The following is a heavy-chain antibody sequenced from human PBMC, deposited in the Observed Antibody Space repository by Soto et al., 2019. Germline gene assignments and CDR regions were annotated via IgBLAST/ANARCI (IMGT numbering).Heavy chain of an antibody. J-gene: IGHJ4*02. D-gene: IGHD1-26*01. V-gene: IGHV1-69*13. CDR3: ARGSLGGSYYAYDY. CDR1: GGTFSSYA. Sequence: ASVKVSCKXSGGTFSSYAISWVRQAPGQGLEWMGGIIPIFGTANYAQKFQGRVTITADESTSTAYMELSSLRSEDTAVYYCARGSLGGSYYAYDYWGQGTLVTVSS. CDR2: IIPIFGTA.